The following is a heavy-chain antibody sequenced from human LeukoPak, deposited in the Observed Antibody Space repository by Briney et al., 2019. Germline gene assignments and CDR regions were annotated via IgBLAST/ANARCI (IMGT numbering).Heavy chain of an antibody. Sequence: KPGGSLRLSCAASGFTFSSYSMNWVRQAPGKGLEWVSSISSSSSYIYYADSVKGRFTISRDNAKNSLYLQMNSLRAEDTAVYYCAREGGWYTLYYFDYWGQGTLVTVSS. CDR2: ISSSSSYI. J-gene: IGHJ4*02. D-gene: IGHD6-19*01. CDR3: AREGGWYTLYYFDY. V-gene: IGHV3-21*01. CDR1: GFTFSSYS.